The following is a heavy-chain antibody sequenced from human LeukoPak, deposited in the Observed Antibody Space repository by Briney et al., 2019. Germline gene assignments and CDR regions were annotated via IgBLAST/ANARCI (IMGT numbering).Heavy chain of an antibody. CDR1: GFTFSSYA. CDR3: AKDQAYYDFWSGYSNFDP. V-gene: IGHV3-23*01. CDR2: ISGSGGST. D-gene: IGHD3-3*01. J-gene: IGHJ5*02. Sequence: QTGGSLRLSCAASGFTFSSYAMSWVRQAPGKGLEWVSAISGSGGSTYYADSVKGRFTISRDNSKNTLYLQMNSLRAEDTVVYYCAKDQAYYDFWSGYSNFDPWGQGTLVTVSS.